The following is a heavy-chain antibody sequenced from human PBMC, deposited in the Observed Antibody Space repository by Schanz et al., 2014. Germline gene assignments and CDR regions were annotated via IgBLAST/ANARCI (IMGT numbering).Heavy chain of an antibody. V-gene: IGHV3-74*02. J-gene: IGHJ1*01. CDR1: TFTFSSYW. D-gene: IGHD6-19*01. CDR3: XRGSQWXVMGXXXXXXX. Sequence: VQLVESGGGLVKPGGSLRLSCAASTFTFSSYWMHWVRQAPGKGLVWVSRIDRDGSRTNYADSVKGRFTISRDNAKXXXXXQMHSLXXXXXXXXXXXRGSQWXVMGXXXXXXXWG. CDR2: IDRDGSRT.